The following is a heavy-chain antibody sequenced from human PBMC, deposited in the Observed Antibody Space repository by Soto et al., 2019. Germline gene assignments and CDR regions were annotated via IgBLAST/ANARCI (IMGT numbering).Heavy chain of an antibody. CDR1: GLTFSNYW. CDR2: INQDGSQK. CDR3: ARDEAWAYYYDSSGYYHSDY. D-gene: IGHD3-22*01. V-gene: IGHV3-7*01. J-gene: IGHJ4*02. Sequence: GGSLRHSCAASGLTFSNYWMSWVRQATGKGLEWVANINQDGSQKYYVDSVKGRFTISRDNAKNSLDLQMNSLRAEDTAVYYCARDEAWAYYYDSSGYYHSDYWGQGTLVTVSS.